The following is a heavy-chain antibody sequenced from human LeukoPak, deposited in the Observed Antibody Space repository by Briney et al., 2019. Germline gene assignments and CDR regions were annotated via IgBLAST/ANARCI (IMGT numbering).Heavy chain of an antibody. CDR3: ARVGIAVAGTFSDYYYGMDV. V-gene: IGHV5-51*01. Sequence: GESLKISCKGSGYSFTSYWIGWVRQMPGKGLEWMGIIYPDDSETRYSPSFQGQVTISADKSISTAYLQWSGLKASDTAMYYCARVGIAVAGTFSDYYYGMDVWGQGTTVTVSS. J-gene: IGHJ6*02. CDR2: IYPDDSET. CDR1: GYSFTSYW. D-gene: IGHD6-19*01.